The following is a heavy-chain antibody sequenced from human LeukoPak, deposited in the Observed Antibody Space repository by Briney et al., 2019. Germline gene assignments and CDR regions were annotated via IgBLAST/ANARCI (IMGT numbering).Heavy chain of an antibody. D-gene: IGHD3-22*01. V-gene: IGHV7-4-1*02. Sequence: GASVKVSCKASGYTFTNYAMNWVRQAPGQGLEWMGWINTNTGNPTYAQGFTGRFVFSLDTSVSTAYLQISSLKASDTAMYYCARLDSSGYYPANFDYWGQGTLVTVSS. CDR3: ARLDSSGYYPANFDY. CDR1: GYTFTNYA. J-gene: IGHJ4*02. CDR2: INTNTGNP.